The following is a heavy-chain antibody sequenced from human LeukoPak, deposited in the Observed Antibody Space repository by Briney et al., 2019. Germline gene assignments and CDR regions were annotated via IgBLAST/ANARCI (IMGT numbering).Heavy chain of an antibody. CDR2: INHSGSP. J-gene: IGHJ3*02. V-gene: IGHV4-34*01. CDR1: GGSFSGYY. Sequence: KTSETLSLTCAVYGGSFSGYYWSWIRQPPGKGLEWIGEINHSGSPNYNPSLKSRVTISVDTSKNQFSLKLSSVTAADTAVYYCARGLTGGYYFDAFDIWGQGTMVTVSS. D-gene: IGHD3-22*01. CDR3: ARGLTGGYYFDAFDI.